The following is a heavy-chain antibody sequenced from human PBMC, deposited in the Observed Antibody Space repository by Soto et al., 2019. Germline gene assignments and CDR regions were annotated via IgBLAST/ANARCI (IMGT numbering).Heavy chain of an antibody. V-gene: IGHV3-23*01. CDR2: ISSNGDNT. J-gene: IGHJ4*02. D-gene: IGHD6-13*01. CDR3: ANSFSSSSTNCLSHFDH. Sequence: EVQLLESGGHLVQPGGSLRLSCAASGFAFSSYAMSWVRQAPGKGLEWVAAISSNGDNTYYADSVRGRFTISRDNSKNTVYLQMSSMRVEDTAVYYCANSFSSSSTNCLSHFDHWGQGTMVTVSS. CDR1: GFAFSSYA.